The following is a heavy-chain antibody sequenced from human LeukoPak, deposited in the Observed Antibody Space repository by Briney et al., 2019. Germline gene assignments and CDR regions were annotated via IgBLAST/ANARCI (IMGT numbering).Heavy chain of an antibody. V-gene: IGHV3-48*01. Sequence: GGSLRLSCAASGFTFSSYSMNWVRQAPGKGLEWVSYISSSSSTIYYADSVKGRFTISRDNAKNSLYLQMNSLRAEDTAVYYCAREGGYCSGGSCYWDAYWGQGTLVTVSS. CDR1: GFTFSSYS. CDR3: AREGGYCSGGSCYWDAY. CDR2: ISSSSSTI. D-gene: IGHD2-15*01. J-gene: IGHJ4*02.